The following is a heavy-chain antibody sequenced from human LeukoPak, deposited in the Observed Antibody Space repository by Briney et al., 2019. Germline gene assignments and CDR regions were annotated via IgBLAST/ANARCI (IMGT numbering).Heavy chain of an antibody. J-gene: IGHJ6*03. CDR2: IKQDGSEK. CDR3: AKGVRWQLDYYYYMDV. CDR1: GFTFSRYW. V-gene: IGHV3-7*01. D-gene: IGHD6-6*01. Sequence: GGSLRLSCAASGFTFSRYWMTWVRQAPGKGLEWVANIKQDGSEKYYVDSVKGRFTISRDNAKNSLYLQMNSLRAEDTAVYYCAKGVRWQLDYYYYMDVWGKGTTVTVSS.